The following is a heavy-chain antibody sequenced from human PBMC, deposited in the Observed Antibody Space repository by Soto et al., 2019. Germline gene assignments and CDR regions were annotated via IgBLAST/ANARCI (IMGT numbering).Heavy chain of an antibody. V-gene: IGHV3-23*01. CDR2: ISGSGGST. CDR3: AKDASSGITSFDL. D-gene: IGHD3-3*01. Sequence: GGSLRLSCAASGFTFSSYAMSWVRQAPGKGLEWVSTISGSGGSTYYADSVKGRFTISRDNSKNTLYLQMNSLRAEDTALYYCAKDASSGITSFDLWGRGTLVTVSS. CDR1: GFTFSSYA. J-gene: IGHJ2*01.